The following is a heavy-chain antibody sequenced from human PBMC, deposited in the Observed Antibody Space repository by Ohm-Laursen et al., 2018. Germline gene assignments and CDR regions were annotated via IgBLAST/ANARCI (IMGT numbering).Heavy chain of an antibody. Sequence: ASVKVSCKASGYTFTGYYMHWVRQAPGQGLEWMGWINPNSGGTNYAQKFQGRVTMTRDTSISTAYMELSRLRPDDTAVYYCASNRNSGSPLRVRGQGTMVTVSS. J-gene: IGHJ3*01. V-gene: IGHV1-2*02. D-gene: IGHD3-10*01. CDR1: GYTFTGYY. CDR3: ASNRNSGSPLRV. CDR2: INPNSGGT.